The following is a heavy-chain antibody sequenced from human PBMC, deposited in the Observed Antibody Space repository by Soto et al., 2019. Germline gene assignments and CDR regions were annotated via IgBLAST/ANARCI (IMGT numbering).Heavy chain of an antibody. J-gene: IGHJ4*02. CDR3: AHRGDINGNWDQGYLDN. V-gene: IGHV2-5*02. D-gene: IGHD1-20*01. CDR2: VYWDDDK. Sequence: QITLKESGPTRVKPTQTLTLTCSFSGFSLTSRPVGVAWIRQPPGKALEWLAVVYWDDDKRYSPSLKSRLTIAKDTSKNQVVLTMAYMDRVDTATYFCAHRGDINGNWDQGYLDNWGQGILVTVSS. CDR1: GFSLTSRPVG.